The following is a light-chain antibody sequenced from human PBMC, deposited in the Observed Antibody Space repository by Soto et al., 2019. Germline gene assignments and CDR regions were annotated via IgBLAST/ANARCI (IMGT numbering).Light chain of an antibody. Sequence: AIRMTQSPSSFSASTGDRVTITCRASQGISSYLAWYQQKPGKAPKLLIYAASTLQSGVPSRFSGSGSATDFTLTMRCLQSEDFATYYCQQYYSYQITFGQGTRLEIK. V-gene: IGKV1-8*01. CDR2: AAS. CDR1: QGISSY. J-gene: IGKJ5*01. CDR3: QQYYSYQIT.